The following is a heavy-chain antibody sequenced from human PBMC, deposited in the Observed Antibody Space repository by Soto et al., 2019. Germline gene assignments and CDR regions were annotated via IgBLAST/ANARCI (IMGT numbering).Heavy chain of an antibody. CDR1: GFNFSSYW. CDR2: INSRGRGT. V-gene: IGHV3-74*01. D-gene: IGHD3-10*01. J-gene: IGHJ3*01. Sequence: EVQLVESGGGVVQPGGSQRLSCEASGFNFSSYWMHWVRQAPGKGLVWISGINSRGRGTSYGDSLWGRFTTSRDTAKNALYVHMVGLRADRSPVSYRVRGVDRCFFYYSAYVAALDVWGRGTMVTVAS. CDR3: VRGVDRCFFYYSAYVAALDV.